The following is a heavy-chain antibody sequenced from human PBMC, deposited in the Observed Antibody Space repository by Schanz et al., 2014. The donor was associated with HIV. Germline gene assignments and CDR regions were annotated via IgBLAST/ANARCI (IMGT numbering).Heavy chain of an antibody. CDR3: ATSIYTFGKGSFDY. CDR2: IKADGSER. J-gene: IGHJ4*02. CDR1: GFTLSGFW. V-gene: IGHV3-7*01. Sequence: EVQLVESGGGLVQPGGSLRLSCAASGFTLSGFWMSWVRQAPGKGLEWVANIKADGSERYYVDSVRGRFTISRDNARNSIYLQMSNLRAEDTAVYYCATSIYTFGKGSFDYWGQGTLVTVSS. D-gene: IGHD5-18*01.